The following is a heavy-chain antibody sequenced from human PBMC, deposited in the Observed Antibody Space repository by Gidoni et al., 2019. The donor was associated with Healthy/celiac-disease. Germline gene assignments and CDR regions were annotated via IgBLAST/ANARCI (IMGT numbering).Heavy chain of an antibody. CDR2: INHSGST. V-gene: IGHV4-34*01. Sequence: QVQLQQWGAGLLKPSETLSLTCAVYGGSFSGYYWSWIRQPPGKGLEWIGEINHSGSTNYNPSLKSRVTISVDTSKNQFSLKLSSVTAADTAVYYCARVGSSLMFDYWGQGTLVTVSS. D-gene: IGHD6-6*01. J-gene: IGHJ4*02. CDR1: GGSFSGYY. CDR3: ARVGSSLMFDY.